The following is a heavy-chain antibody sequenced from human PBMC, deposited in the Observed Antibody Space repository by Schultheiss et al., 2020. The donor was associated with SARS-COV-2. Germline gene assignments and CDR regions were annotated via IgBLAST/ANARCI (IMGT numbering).Heavy chain of an antibody. V-gene: IGHV4-59*10. CDR1: GGSFSGYY. Sequence: SQTLSLTCAVYGGSFSGYYWSWIRQPAGKGLEWIGRIYTSGSTNYNPSLKSRVTMSVDTSKNQFSLKLSSVTAADTAVYYCARVTRDSGHYYYYYMDVWGKGTTVTVSS. D-gene: IGHD1-26*01. J-gene: IGHJ6*03. CDR3: ARVTRDSGHYYYYYMDV. CDR2: IYTSGST.